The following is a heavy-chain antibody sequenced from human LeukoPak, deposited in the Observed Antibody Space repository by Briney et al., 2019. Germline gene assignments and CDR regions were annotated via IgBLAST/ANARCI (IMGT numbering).Heavy chain of an antibody. D-gene: IGHD5-24*01. V-gene: IGHV1-69*05. CDR2: IIPIFGTA. CDR1: GGTFSSYA. CDR3: ASSLSGYNYEGGFNWFDP. J-gene: IGHJ5*02. Sequence: ASVKVSCKASGGTFSSYAISWVRQAPGQGLGWMGGIIPIFGTANYAQKFQGRVTITTDESTSTAYMELSSLRSEDTAVYYCASSLSGYNYEGGFNWFDPWGQGTLVTVSS.